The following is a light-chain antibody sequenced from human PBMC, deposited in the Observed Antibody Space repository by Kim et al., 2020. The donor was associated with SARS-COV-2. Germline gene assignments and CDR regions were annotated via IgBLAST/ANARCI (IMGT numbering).Light chain of an antibody. Sequence: GPRGTISCTGSSSNIGAGYDVRWYQQLPGTAPKLLISGNNNRPSGVPDRFSGSKSGTSASLAITGLQAEDEADYFCQSYDSSLTVIFGGGTQLTVL. CDR3: QSYDSSLTVI. V-gene: IGLV1-40*01. J-gene: IGLJ2*01. CDR1: SSNIGAGYD. CDR2: GNN.